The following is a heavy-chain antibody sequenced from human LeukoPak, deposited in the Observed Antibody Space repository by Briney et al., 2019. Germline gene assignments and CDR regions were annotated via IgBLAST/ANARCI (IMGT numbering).Heavy chain of an antibody. Sequence: GGSLRLSCAASGFTFSNYWVHWVRQSPGTGLEWVAVISYDGSNKYYADSVKGRFTISRDISKNTLYLQMNSLRPEDTAVYYCARGPRVGAAGFVYYHYIDVWGKGTTVTVSS. CDR2: ISYDGSNK. CDR1: GFTFSNYW. D-gene: IGHD1-26*01. V-gene: IGHV3-30*03. J-gene: IGHJ6*03. CDR3: ARGPRVGAAGFVYYHYIDV.